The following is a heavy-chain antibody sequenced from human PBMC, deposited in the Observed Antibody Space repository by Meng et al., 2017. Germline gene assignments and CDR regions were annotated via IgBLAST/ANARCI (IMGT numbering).Heavy chain of an antibody. CDR3: AHRLAYSTNYNVGWFDP. D-gene: IGHD6-13*01. CDR2: IYWDNDK. CDR1: GFSLTTRGVG. V-gene: IGHV2-5*02. Sequence: ITLKESGPTLVKPTQTLTLTCTFSGFSLTTRGVGVGWIRQPPGKALECLALIYWDNDKRYNPSLKNRLTITKDASRNQVVLTMTNMDPVDTATYFCAHRLAYSTNYNVGWFDPWGQGTLVTVSS. J-gene: IGHJ5*02.